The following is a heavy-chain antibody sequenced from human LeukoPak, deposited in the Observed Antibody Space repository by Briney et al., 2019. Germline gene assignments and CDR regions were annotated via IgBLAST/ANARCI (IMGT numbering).Heavy chain of an antibody. CDR3: ARGVYIAAAQYAY. J-gene: IGHJ4*02. D-gene: IGHD6-13*01. CDR1: GGSISSYY. V-gene: IGHV4-59*01. Sequence: NPSETLSLTCTVSGGSISSYYWSWIRQPPGKGLEWIGYIYYSGTTNYNPSLKSRVTISVDTSKNQSSLKLSSVTAADTAVYYCARGVYIAAAQYAYWGQGTLVTVSS. CDR2: IYYSGTT.